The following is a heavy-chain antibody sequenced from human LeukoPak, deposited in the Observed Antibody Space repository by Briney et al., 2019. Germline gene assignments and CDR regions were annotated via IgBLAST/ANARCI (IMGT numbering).Heavy chain of an antibody. Sequence: ASVKLSCTASGYTVTSYGISWWRQAPGQGLGWMGWISAYNGNTNYAQKLQGRVTMTTDTSTSTDYMEVRSLRYDDTGVYYCAIVNSGRVGADNHNWFDPWGQGTLVTVSS. CDR2: ISAYNGNT. J-gene: IGHJ5*02. CDR1: GYTVTSYG. V-gene: IGHV1-18*01. CDR3: AIVNSGRVGADNHNWFDP. D-gene: IGHD1-26*01.